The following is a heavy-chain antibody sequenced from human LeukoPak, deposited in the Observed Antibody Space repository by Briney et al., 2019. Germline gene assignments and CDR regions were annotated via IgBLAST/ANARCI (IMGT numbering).Heavy chain of an antibody. J-gene: IGHJ5*02. Sequence: SETLSLTCTVSGVSISSYYWSWIRQPPGKGLEWIGYIYYSGSTNYNPSLKSRVTISVDTSKNQFSLKLSSVTAADTAVYYCAGGSSHPSPGFDPWGQGTLVTVSS. CDR3: AGGSSHPSPGFDP. CDR1: GVSISSYY. CDR2: IYYSGST. V-gene: IGHV4-59*01. D-gene: IGHD1-26*01.